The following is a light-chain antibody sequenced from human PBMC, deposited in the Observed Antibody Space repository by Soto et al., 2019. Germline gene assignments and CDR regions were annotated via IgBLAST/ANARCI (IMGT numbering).Light chain of an antibody. CDR3: GTWDSGLSGFV. V-gene: IGLV1-51*02. CDR2: ENA. J-gene: IGLJ1*01. Sequence: QSVLTQPPSVSAAPGQKVTISCSGSNSNIGNSYVYWYQQFPGAAPKLLMYENAKRASGIPDRFSGSKSGAAATLAITGIQTGDEADYYCGTWDSGLSGFVVGTGTKVPVL. CDR1: NSNIGNSY.